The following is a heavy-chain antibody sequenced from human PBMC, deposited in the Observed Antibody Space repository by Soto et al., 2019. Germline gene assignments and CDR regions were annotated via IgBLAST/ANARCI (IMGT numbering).Heavy chain of an antibody. J-gene: IGHJ6*02. D-gene: IGHD2-21*02. CDR2: IIPIFGTA. V-gene: IGHV1-69*13. Sequence: ASVKVSCKASGGTFSSYATSWVRQAPGQGLEWMGGIIPIFGTANYAQKFQGRVTITADESTSTAYMELSSLRSEDTAVYYCARGERAYCGGDCYSPYGMDVWGQGTTVTVSS. CDR3: ARGERAYCGGDCYSPYGMDV. CDR1: GGTFSSYA.